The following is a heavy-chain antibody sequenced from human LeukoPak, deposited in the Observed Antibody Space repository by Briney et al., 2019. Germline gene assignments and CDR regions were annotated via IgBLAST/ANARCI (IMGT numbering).Heavy chain of an antibody. V-gene: IGHV3-74*01. CDR2: INSDGSST. J-gene: IGHJ6*02. CDR3: ARDLKYSSGWYRTYYYYGMDV. D-gene: IGHD6-19*01. CDR1: GFIFSSYW. Sequence: GGSLRLSCAASGFIFSSYWMHWVRQAPGKGLVWVSGINSDGSSTSYADSVKGRFTISRDNAKNTLYLQMNSLRAEDTAVYYCARDLKYSSGWYRTYYYYGMDVWGQGTTVTVSS.